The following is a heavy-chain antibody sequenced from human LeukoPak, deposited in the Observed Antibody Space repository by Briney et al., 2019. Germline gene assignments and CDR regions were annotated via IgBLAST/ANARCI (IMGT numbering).Heavy chain of an antibody. J-gene: IGHJ4*02. CDR2: IYYSGST. CDR3: ARQWRLGARSGFGD. CDR1: GGSISSYY. D-gene: IGHD3-3*01. V-gene: IGHV4-59*08. Sequence: SETLSLTCTVSGGSISSYYWSWIRQPPGKGLEWIGYIYYSGSTNYNPSLKSRVTISVDTSKNQFSLKLSSVTAADTAVYYCARQWRLGARSGFGDWGQGTLVTVSS.